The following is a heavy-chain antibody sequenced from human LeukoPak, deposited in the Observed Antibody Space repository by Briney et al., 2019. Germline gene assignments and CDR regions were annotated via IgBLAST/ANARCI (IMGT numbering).Heavy chain of an antibody. J-gene: IGHJ4*02. CDR3: ARDEGTIGY. CDR1: GYSISSGYY. CDR2: IYHSGST. Sequence: RASETLSLTCTVSGYSISSGYYWGWIRQPPGKGLEWIGSIYHSGSTYYNPSLKSRVTISVDTSKNQFSLKLSSVTAADTAVYYCARDEGTIGYWGQGTLVTVSS. V-gene: IGHV4-38-2*02.